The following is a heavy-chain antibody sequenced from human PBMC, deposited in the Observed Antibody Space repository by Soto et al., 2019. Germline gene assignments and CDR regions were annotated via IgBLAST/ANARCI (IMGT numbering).Heavy chain of an antibody. CDR1: GYTFTGYY. V-gene: IGHV1-2*04. CDR2: INPNNGCT. CDR3: AREHYGSGKVFDY. J-gene: IGHJ4*02. Sequence: ASVKVSCKASGYTFTGYYIHWVRQAPGQGLEWMGWINPNNGCTNYAQNFQGWVTMTRDTSISTAYMEVTRLKSDDTAVYYCAREHYGSGKVFDYWGPGALVTVSS. D-gene: IGHD3-10*01.